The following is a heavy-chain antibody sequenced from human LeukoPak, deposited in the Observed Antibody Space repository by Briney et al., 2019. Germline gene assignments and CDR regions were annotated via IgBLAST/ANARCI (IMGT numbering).Heavy chain of an antibody. V-gene: IGHV4-4*07. CDR3: ARDRLARPFRGIAVPFDY. J-gene: IGHJ4*02. CDR1: GGSISSYY. D-gene: IGHD6-19*01. Sequence: SETLSLTCTVSGGSISSYYWTWIRQPAGKGLEWIGHIYTSGSAKYNPSLKSRVTMSVDTSKNQFSLKLSSMTAADTAVYYCARDRLARPFRGIAVPFDYWGQGTLVTVSS. CDR2: IYTSGSA.